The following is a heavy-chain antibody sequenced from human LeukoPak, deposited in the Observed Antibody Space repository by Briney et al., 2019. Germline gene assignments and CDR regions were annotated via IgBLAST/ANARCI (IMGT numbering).Heavy chain of an antibody. V-gene: IGHV3-53*01. CDR3: ARDREVVTAKAQMDV. CDR1: GFTVSTNH. CDR2: IYNDGNT. Sequence: PGGSLRLSCAVSGFTVSTNHMSWVRQAPGRGLEWVSVIYNDGNTYHTDSVKGRFTISRDNSKNTVFLQMNSLRVEDTAVYYCARDREVVTAKAQMDVWGKGTTVTVSS. J-gene: IGHJ6*03. D-gene: IGHD2-21*02.